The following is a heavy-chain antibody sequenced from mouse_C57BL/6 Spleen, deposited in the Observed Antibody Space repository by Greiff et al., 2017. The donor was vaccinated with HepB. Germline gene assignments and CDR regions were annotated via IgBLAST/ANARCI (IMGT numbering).Heavy chain of an antibody. CDR2: INPNYGTT. V-gene: IGHV1-39*01. Sequence: VHVKQSGPELVKPGASVKISCKASGYSFTDYNMNWVKQSNGKSLEWIGVINPNYGTTSYNQKFKGKATLTVDQSSSTAYMQLNSLTSEDSAVYYCAREGYSNYPGYFDVWGTGTTVTVSS. CDR1: GYSFTDYN. D-gene: IGHD2-5*01. J-gene: IGHJ1*03. CDR3: AREGYSNYPGYFDV.